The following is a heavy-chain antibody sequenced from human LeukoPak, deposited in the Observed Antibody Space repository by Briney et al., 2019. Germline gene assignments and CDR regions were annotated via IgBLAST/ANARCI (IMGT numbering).Heavy chain of an antibody. V-gene: IGHV1-46*01. D-gene: IGHD3-10*01. J-gene: IGHJ5*02. Sequence: ASVKVSCKASGYTFTSYYMHWVRQAPGQGLGWMGIINPSGGRTNYAQKFQGRVTITADESTSTAYMELSSLRSEDTAVYYCARAAVWFGFDPWGQGTLVTVSS. CDR3: ARAAVWFGFDP. CDR1: GYTFTSYY. CDR2: INPSGGRT.